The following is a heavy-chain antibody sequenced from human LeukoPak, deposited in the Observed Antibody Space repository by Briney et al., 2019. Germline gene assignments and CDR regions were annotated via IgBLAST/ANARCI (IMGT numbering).Heavy chain of an antibody. J-gene: IGHJ3*01. CDR1: GGSISSYY. CDR2: IDWDDDK. D-gene: IGHD3-16*01. V-gene: IGHV2-70*18. CDR3: ARVLSIGDRGFDAFDV. Sequence: TLSLTCTVSGGSISSYYWSWIRQPPGKALEWLALIDWDDDKYYNTSLRTRLTISKDTSTNQVALTMTDVDPVDTATYYCARVLSIGDRGFDAFDVWGQGTMVTVSS.